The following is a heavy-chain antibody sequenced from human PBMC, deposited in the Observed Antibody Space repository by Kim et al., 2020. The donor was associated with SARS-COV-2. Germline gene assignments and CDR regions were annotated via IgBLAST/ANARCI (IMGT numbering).Heavy chain of an antibody. V-gene: IGHV4-34*01. CDR3: AREVTTARLFDY. D-gene: IGHD4-4*01. Sequence: SETLSLTCAVYGGSFSGYYWSRIRQPPGKGLEWIGEINHSGSTNYNPSLKSRVTISVDTSKNQFSLKLSSVTAADTAVYYCAREVTTARLFDYWGQGTLVTVSS. CDR2: INHSGST. CDR1: GGSFSGYY. J-gene: IGHJ4*02.